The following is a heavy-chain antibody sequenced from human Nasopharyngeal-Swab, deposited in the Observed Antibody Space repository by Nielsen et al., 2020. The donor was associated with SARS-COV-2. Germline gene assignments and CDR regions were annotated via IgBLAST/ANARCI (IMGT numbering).Heavy chain of an antibody. Sequence: SLKISCAASGLIFDDYAMHWVRQAPGKGLEWVSGISWTSCRTGYADSVKGRFTISRDNAKNSLYLQMNSLRSDDTALYYCAKDWGSGTYRYSHMDVWGKGTTVTFSS. D-gene: IGHD1-26*01. V-gene: IGHV3-9*01. CDR2: ISWTSCRT. CDR1: GLIFDDYA. J-gene: IGHJ6*03. CDR3: AKDWGSGTYRYSHMDV.